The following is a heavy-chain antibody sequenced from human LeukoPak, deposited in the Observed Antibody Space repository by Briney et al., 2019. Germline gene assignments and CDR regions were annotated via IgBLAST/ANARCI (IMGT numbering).Heavy chain of an antibody. V-gene: IGHV4-34*01. CDR1: GGSFSGYY. CDR2: INHSGST. D-gene: IGHD3-10*01. CDR3: ARGFITMVRGVIITSRSYYGMDV. Sequence: SETLSLTCAVYGGSFSGYYWSWIRQPPGKGLEWIGEINHSGSTNYNPSLKSRVTISVDTSKNQFSLKLSSVTAADTAVYYCARGFITMVRGVIITSRSYYGMDVWGKGTTVTVSS. J-gene: IGHJ6*04.